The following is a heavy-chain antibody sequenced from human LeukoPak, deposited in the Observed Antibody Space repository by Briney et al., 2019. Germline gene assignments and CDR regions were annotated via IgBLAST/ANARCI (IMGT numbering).Heavy chain of an antibody. Sequence: ASVKVSCKASGYTFTGYYMHWVRQAPGQGLEWMGWINPNSGGTNYAQKFQGWVTMTRDTSISTAYMELRSLRSDDTAVYYCARDSDGAAAPRFDPWGQGTLVTVSS. D-gene: IGHD6-13*01. CDR2: INPNSGGT. J-gene: IGHJ5*02. CDR1: GYTFTGYY. V-gene: IGHV1-2*04. CDR3: ARDSDGAAAPRFDP.